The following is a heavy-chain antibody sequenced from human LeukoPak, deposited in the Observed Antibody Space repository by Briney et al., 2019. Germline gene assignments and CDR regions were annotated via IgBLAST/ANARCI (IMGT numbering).Heavy chain of an antibody. CDR1: GYSISSGYY. CDR2: INHSGST. Sequence: SETLSLTCSVSGYSISSGYYWSWIRQPPGKGLEWIGEINHSGSTNYNPSLKSRVTISVDTSKNQFSLKLSSVTAADSAVYYCARGPRFGELLWLYYWGQGTLVTVSS. CDR3: ARGPRFGELLWLYY. V-gene: IGHV4-38-2*02. J-gene: IGHJ4*02. D-gene: IGHD3-10*01.